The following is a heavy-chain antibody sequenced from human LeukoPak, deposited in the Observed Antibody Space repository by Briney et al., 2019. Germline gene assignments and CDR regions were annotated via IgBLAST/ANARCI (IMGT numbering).Heavy chain of an antibody. Sequence: SQTPSLTCTVSGGSISSGGYYWSWIRQHPGKGLEWIGYIYYSGSTYYNPSLKSRVTISVDTSKNQFSLKLSSVTAADTAVYYCARVARGNYDYVWGSYRADAFDIWGQGTTVTVSS. V-gene: IGHV4-31*03. CDR3: ARVARGNYDYVWGSYRADAFDI. J-gene: IGHJ3*02. CDR1: GGSISSGGYY. D-gene: IGHD3-16*02. CDR2: IYYSGST.